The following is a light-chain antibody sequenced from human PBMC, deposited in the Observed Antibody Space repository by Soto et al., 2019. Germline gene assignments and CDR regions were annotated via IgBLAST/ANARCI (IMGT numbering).Light chain of an antibody. CDR1: SSDVGAYNY. CDR3: SSFAGNNKLV. J-gene: IGLJ2*01. Sequence: QSALTQPPSASGSPGQSVTISCTGTSSDVGAYNYVSWYQQHPGKAPNLMIYEVSKRPSGVPDRFSGSKSGNTASLTVSGLQAEDEADYYCSSFAGNNKLVFGGGTKLTVL. V-gene: IGLV2-8*01. CDR2: EVS.